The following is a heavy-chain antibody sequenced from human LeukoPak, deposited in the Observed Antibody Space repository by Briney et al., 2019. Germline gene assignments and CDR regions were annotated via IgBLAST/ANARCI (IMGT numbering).Heavy chain of an antibody. V-gene: IGHV4-59*08. CDR2: IHHSGST. Sequence: PSETLSLTCTVAGGSISSYYCSWIRQPAGKGLEWIGTIHHSGSTNYNPSLKSRVTIAVATSKNQFSLKLSSVTAADTAVYFCARQIGYSYGYFDYWGQGTLVTVSS. CDR1: GGSISSYY. CDR3: ARQIGYSYGYFDY. D-gene: IGHD5-18*01. J-gene: IGHJ4*02.